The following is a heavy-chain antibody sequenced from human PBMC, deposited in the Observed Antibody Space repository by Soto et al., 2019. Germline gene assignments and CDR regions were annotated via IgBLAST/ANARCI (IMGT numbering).Heavy chain of an antibody. Sequence: GGSLRLSCAASGFTFSSYAMSWVRQAPGKGLEWVSAISGSGGSTYYADSVKGRFTISRDNSKNTLYLQMNSLRAEDTAVYYCATALVAAIFSYYYYGMDVWGQGTTVTVSS. V-gene: IGHV3-23*01. CDR1: GFTFSSYA. CDR2: ISGSGGST. J-gene: IGHJ6*02. D-gene: IGHD2-21*02. CDR3: ATALVAAIFSYYYYGMDV.